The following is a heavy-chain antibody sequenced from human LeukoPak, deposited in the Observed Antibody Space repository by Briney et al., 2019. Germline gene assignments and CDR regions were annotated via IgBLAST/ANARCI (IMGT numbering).Heavy chain of an antibody. Sequence: GASVKVSCKASGYTFTVYYMNWVRQAPGQGLEWMGWINPNSGGTNYAQKFQGRVTMTRDTSISTAYMELSRLTSDDTAVYYCARLRDGSGSFDYWGQGTLVTVSS. CDR1: GYTFTVYY. J-gene: IGHJ4*02. V-gene: IGHV1-2*02. D-gene: IGHD3-10*01. CDR2: INPNSGGT. CDR3: ARLRDGSGSFDY.